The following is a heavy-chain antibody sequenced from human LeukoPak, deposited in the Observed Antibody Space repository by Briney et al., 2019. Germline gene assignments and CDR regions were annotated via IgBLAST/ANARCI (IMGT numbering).Heavy chain of an antibody. J-gene: IGHJ4*02. CDR2: IYSGGST. D-gene: IGHD3-3*01. V-gene: IGHV3-66*01. Sequence: GGSLRLSCAASGFTVNRSYMNWVRQAPGKGLDWVSVIYSGGSTNYADSVKGRFTISRDNSKNMVYLQMNSLRAEDTAVYYCAKGALEWLLGIDYWGQGTLVTVSS. CDR3: AKGALEWLLGIDY. CDR1: GFTVNRSY.